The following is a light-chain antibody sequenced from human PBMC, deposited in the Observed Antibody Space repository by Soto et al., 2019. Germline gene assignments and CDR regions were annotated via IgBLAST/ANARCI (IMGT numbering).Light chain of an antibody. Sequence: QSVLTHPPSVSGAPGQRVTISCAGSSSNIVAGYDVHWYQQLPGTAPKLLNYDNSNQPSGVPARFSGSKSGPSASLAITGLQAEDEADYYCQSYDSSLRGYVFGTGTKLTVL. CDR3: QSYDSSLRGYV. CDR1: SSNIVAGYD. V-gene: IGLV1-40*01. CDR2: DNS. J-gene: IGLJ1*01.